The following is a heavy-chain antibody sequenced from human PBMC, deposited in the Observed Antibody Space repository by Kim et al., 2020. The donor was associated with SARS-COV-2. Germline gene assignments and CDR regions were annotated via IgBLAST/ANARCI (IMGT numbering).Heavy chain of an antibody. V-gene: IGHV3-33*05. J-gene: IGHJ6*02. CDR3: ARDEWELLPDYYYYYGMDV. CDR1: GFTFSSYG. CDR2: ISYDGSNK. D-gene: IGHD1-26*01. Sequence: GGSLRLSCAASGFTFSSYGMHWVRQAPGKGLEWVAVISYDGSNKYYADSVKGRFTISRDNSKNTLYLQMNSLRAEDTAVYYCARDEWELLPDYYYYYGMDVWVQGTTVTVSS.